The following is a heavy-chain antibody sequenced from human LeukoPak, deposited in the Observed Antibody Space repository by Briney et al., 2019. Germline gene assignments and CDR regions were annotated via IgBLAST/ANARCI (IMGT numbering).Heavy chain of an antibody. CDR1: GFTFSSYW. CDR2: IKQDGSEK. V-gene: IGHV3-7*01. Sequence: GGSLRLSCAASGFTFSSYWMSWVRQAPGKGLEWVANIKQDGSEKYYVDSVKGRFTISRDNAKNSLYLQMNSLRAEDTAVYYCARTSGSYYLYYYYYMGVWGKGTTVTVSS. J-gene: IGHJ6*03. CDR3: ARTSGSYYLYYYYYMGV. D-gene: IGHD1-26*01.